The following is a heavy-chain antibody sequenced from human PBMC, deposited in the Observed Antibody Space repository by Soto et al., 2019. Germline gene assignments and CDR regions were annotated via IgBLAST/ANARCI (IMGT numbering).Heavy chain of an antibody. CDR3: ARAGRLLGLYGMDV. D-gene: IGHD1-26*01. CDR2: ISVYNGNT. V-gene: IGHV1-18*01. CDR1: GYSFTSYG. Sequence: GASVKVSCKASGYSFTSYGISWVRQAPGQGPEWMGWISVYNGNTNYAQKLQGRVTMTTDTSTSTAYMELRSLRSDDTAVYYCARAGRLLGLYGMDVWGQGTTVTVSS. J-gene: IGHJ6*02.